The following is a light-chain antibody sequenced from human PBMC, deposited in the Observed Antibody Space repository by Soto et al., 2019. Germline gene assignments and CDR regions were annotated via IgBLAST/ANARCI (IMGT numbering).Light chain of an antibody. CDR1: QSVSSSY. CDR3: QQYGSSLFT. CDR2: GAS. Sequence: EIVLTQSPGTLSLSPGERATLSCRVSQSVSSSYLAWYQQKPGQAPRLLIYGASRRATGNRDRFSGSGSGTDFTLTISRLELEDFAVYYCQQYGSSLFTFGPGTKVDIK. V-gene: IGKV3-20*01. J-gene: IGKJ3*01.